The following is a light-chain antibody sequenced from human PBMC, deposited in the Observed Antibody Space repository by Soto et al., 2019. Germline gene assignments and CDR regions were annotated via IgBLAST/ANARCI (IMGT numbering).Light chain of an antibody. CDR1: SSDVGGYNY. J-gene: IGLJ1*01. CDR2: DVS. Sequence: QSVLTQPASVSGSPGQSITISCTGTSSDVGGYNYVSWYQQHPGKAPKLMIYDVSNRPSGVSNRFSGSKSGNTASLTISGLQAEDEAYYYCSSYTSSSTLVFGTGTKPTVL. V-gene: IGLV2-14*01. CDR3: SSYTSSSTLV.